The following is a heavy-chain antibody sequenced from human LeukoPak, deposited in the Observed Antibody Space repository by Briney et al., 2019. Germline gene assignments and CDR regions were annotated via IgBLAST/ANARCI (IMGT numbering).Heavy chain of an antibody. CDR1: GFIFSNYA. Sequence: SGGSLRLSCAASGFIFSNYAMSWVRQAPGKGLEWVSAISGSGGSTYYADSVKGRFTISRDNSKNTLYLQMNSLRAEDTAVYYCAKTTAMVNLRYDAFDIWGQGTMVTVSS. J-gene: IGHJ3*02. D-gene: IGHD5-18*01. V-gene: IGHV3-23*01. CDR3: AKTTAMVNLRYDAFDI. CDR2: ISGSGGST.